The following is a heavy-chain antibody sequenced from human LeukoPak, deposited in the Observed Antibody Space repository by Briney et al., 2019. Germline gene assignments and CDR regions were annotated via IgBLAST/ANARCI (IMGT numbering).Heavy chain of an antibody. V-gene: IGHV3-23*01. Sequence: GGSLRLSCAASGFTFSSYAMSWVRQAPGKGLEWVSAISGSGGSTYYADSVKGRFTISRDNSKDTLYLQMNSLRAEDTAVYYCAKDDYGDPGAFDIWGQGTMVTVSS. D-gene: IGHD4-17*01. J-gene: IGHJ3*02. CDR2: ISGSGGST. CDR3: AKDDYGDPGAFDI. CDR1: GFTFSSYA.